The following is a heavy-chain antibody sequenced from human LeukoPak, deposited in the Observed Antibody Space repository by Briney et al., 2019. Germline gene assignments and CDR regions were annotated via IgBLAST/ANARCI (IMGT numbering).Heavy chain of an antibody. CDR2: INRSGST. Sequence: SETLSLTCAVYGGSFSGYYWSWIRQPPGKGLEWIGEINRSGSTNYNPSLKSRVTISVDTSKNQFSLKLSSVTAADTAVYYCASSFGYSYGYSYWGQGTLVTVSS. D-gene: IGHD5-18*01. CDR3: ASSFGYSYGYSY. CDR1: GGSFSGYY. J-gene: IGHJ4*02. V-gene: IGHV4-34*01.